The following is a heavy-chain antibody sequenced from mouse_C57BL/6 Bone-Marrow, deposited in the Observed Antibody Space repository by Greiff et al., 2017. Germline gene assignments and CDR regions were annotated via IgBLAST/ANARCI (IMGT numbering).Heavy chain of an antibody. Sequence: EVKLVESVAELVRPGASVKLSCTASGFNIKNTYMHWVKQRPEQGLEWIGRIDPANGNTKYAPKFQGKATITADTSSNTAYLQLSSLTSEDTAIYYCARIVLRSFSWYFDVWGTGTTVTVSS. J-gene: IGHJ1*03. CDR2: IDPANGNT. CDR1: GFNIKNTY. CDR3: ARIVLRSFSWYFDV. V-gene: IGHV14-3*01. D-gene: IGHD1-1*01.